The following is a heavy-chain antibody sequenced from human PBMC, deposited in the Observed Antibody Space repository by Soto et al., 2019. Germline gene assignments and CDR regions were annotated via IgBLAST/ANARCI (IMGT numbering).Heavy chain of an antibody. V-gene: IGHV3-15*07. D-gene: IGHD2-2*01. Sequence: GGSLRLSCAASGFSFSNAWMNWVRQAPGKGLEWVGRVKSKIDGGTTDYAAPVKGRFTISRDDSKNTLYLQMNSLRVEDTAIYYCARDDFGPALFGGHGTLVTVSS. J-gene: IGHJ4*01. CDR2: VKSKIDGGTT. CDR1: GFSFSNAW. CDR3: ARDDFGPALF.